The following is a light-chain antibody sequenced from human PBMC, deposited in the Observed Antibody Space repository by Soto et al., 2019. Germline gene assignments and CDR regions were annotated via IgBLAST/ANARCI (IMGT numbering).Light chain of an antibody. V-gene: IGKV3-15*01. CDR2: GAS. CDR3: QQYNNWPPIT. Sequence: EIVMTQSPATLSVSPGESVTLSCRASQSVASNLAWYQQRPGQAPSLLIFGASTRAPGIPARFSGSGSGTEFTLTISSLQSEDFAVYYCQQYNNWPPITFGQGTRLEIK. CDR1: QSVASN. J-gene: IGKJ5*01.